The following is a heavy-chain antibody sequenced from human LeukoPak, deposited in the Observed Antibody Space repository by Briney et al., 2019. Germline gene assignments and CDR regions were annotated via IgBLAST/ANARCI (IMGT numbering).Heavy chain of an antibody. V-gene: IGHV1-8*01. J-gene: IGHJ4*02. CDR3: ARGGGARGISLNDY. Sequence: GASVKVSCTASGYTFTSYDINWVRQATGQGLEWMGWMNPNSGNTGYAQKFQGRVTMTRNTSISTAYMELSSLRSEDTAVYYCARGGGARGISLNDYWGQGTLVTVSS. D-gene: IGHD2-15*01. CDR1: GYTFTSYD. CDR2: MNPNSGNT.